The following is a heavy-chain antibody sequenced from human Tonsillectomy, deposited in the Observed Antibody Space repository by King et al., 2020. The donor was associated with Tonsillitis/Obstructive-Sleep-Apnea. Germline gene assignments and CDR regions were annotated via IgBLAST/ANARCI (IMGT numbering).Heavy chain of an antibody. CDR3: VRGVSTALDY. Sequence: VQLVESGAEVKKPGASVKVSCKASGYTFTSYAMQWVRQAPGQRLEWRGWINAGNGNTKYSQKVQGRVTITRDTSTGTAYMELGSLRSEDTAVYYCVRGVSTALDYWGQGTLVTVSS. CDR1: GYTFTSYA. J-gene: IGHJ4*02. CDR2: INAGNGNT. V-gene: IGHV1-3*01. D-gene: IGHD1-26*01.